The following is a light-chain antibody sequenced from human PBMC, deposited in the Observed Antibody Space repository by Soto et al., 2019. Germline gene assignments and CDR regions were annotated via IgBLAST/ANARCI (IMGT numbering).Light chain of an antibody. CDR3: QQYGGSWT. Sequence: EIVLTQSPGTLSLSPGERATLSCRASQSVSSIYLAWYQQKPGQAPRLVIYGASNRATGVQDRFSGSGSGTVFSLTISRLEPEDFAVYYCQQYGGSWTFGQGTKVEIK. CDR1: QSVSSIY. J-gene: IGKJ1*01. V-gene: IGKV3-20*01. CDR2: GAS.